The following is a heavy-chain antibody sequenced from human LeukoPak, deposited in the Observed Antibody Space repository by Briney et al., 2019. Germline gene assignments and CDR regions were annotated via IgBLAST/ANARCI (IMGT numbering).Heavy chain of an antibody. D-gene: IGHD3-22*01. CDR3: AKTLSYYYVSSGDAFDI. J-gene: IGHJ3*02. CDR1: GGSISSYY. Sequence: SETLSLTCTVSGGSISSYYWSWIRQPPGKGLEWIGYIYSSGSTNYNPSLKSRVTISVDTSKNQFSLKLSSVTAADTAVYYCAKTLSYYYVSSGDAFDIWGQGTMVTVSS. CDR2: IYSSGST. V-gene: IGHV4-59*08.